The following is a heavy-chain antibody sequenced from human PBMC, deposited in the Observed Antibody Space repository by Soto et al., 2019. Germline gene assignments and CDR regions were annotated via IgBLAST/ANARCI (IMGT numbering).Heavy chain of an antibody. CDR1: GGSFSGYY. CDR3: GFVDMITFGGITGPNDAFDR. V-gene: IGHV4-34*01. D-gene: IGHD3-16*01. Sequence: PSETLSLTCAVYGGSFSGYYWSWIRQPPGKGLEWIGEINHSGSTNYNPSLKSRVTISVDTSKNQFSLKVTSVTAADTAVYYCGFVDMITFGGITGPNDAFDRWGQGKMVTVSS. CDR2: INHSGST. J-gene: IGHJ3*01.